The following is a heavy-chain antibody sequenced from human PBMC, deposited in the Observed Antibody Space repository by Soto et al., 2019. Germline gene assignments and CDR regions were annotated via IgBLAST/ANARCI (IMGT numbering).Heavy chain of an antibody. CDR2: IIPIFGTA. Sequence: GASVKVSCKASGGTFSSYAISWVRQAPGQGLEWMGGIIPIFGTANYAQKFQGRVTITADESTSTAYMELRSLRSDDTAVYYCARVSITIFGVAVNWFGPWGQGTLVTVSS. V-gene: IGHV1-69*13. CDR3: ARVSITIFGVAVNWFGP. J-gene: IGHJ5*02. D-gene: IGHD3-3*01. CDR1: GGTFSSYA.